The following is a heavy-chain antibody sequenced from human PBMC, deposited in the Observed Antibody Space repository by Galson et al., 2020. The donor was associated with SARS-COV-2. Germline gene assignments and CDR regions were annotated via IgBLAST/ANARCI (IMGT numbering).Heavy chain of an antibody. J-gene: IGHJ4*02. CDR3: ARLWRFQGRPVDY. V-gene: IGHV4-39*01. D-gene: IGHD3-3*01. Sequence: SETLSLTCSVSGGSISSDSYYWGWIRQPPGKGLEWIGNIYYSGNTYYNPSLKSRVTISVDTSKNQFSLKLSSVTAADTAVYYCARLWRFQGRPVDYWGQGTLVTVSS. CDR2: IYYSGNT. CDR1: GGSISSDSYY.